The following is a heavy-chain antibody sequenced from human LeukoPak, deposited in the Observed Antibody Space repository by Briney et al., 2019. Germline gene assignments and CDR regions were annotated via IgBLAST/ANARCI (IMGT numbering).Heavy chain of an antibody. CDR3: ARKQKVSSDYSPY. J-gene: IGHJ4*02. Sequence: GGSLRLSCAASGFTFSDYYMSWIRQAPGKGLEWVSYISSSGSTIYYADSVKGRFTISRDNAKNSLYLQMNSLRAEDTAVYYCARKQKVSSDYSPYWGQGILVTVSS. CDR1: GFTFSDYY. CDR2: ISSSGSTI. D-gene: IGHD1-26*01. V-gene: IGHV3-11*01.